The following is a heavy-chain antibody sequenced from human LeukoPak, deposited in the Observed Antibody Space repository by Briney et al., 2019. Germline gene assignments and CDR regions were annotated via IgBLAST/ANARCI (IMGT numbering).Heavy chain of an antibody. V-gene: IGHV1-46*01. CDR2: INPSGGST. D-gene: IGHD6-19*01. J-gene: IGHJ4*02. CDR3: ARVGYSSGWYGNYFDY. Sequence: ASVKVSCKASGYTFTSYDINWVRQATGQGLEWMGIINPSGGSTSYAQKFQGRVTMTRDTSTSTVYMELSSLRSEDTAVYYCARVGYSSGWYGNYFDYWGQGTLVTVSS. CDR1: GYTFTSYD.